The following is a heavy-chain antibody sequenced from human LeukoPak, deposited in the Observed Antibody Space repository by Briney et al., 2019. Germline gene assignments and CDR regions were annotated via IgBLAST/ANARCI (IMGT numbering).Heavy chain of an antibody. Sequence: SETLSLTCAVSGYSISSGHYWGWIRQPPGKGLECIGSIYHSGGTYYNPSLKSRVTISVDTSKNQFSLKMKSVTAADTAVYYCAGFTPAVDYCSQGTLVTVSS. CDR2: IYHSGGT. CDR1: GYSISSGHY. V-gene: IGHV4-38-2*01. CDR3: AGFTPAVDY. D-gene: IGHD3-10*01. J-gene: IGHJ4*02.